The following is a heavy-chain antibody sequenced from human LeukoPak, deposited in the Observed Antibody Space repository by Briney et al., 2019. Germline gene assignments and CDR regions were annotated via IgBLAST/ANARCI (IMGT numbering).Heavy chain of an antibody. CDR1: GFTFSSYE. J-gene: IGHJ4*02. D-gene: IGHD6-13*01. Sequence: GGSLRLSCAASGFTFSSYEMNSVRQAPGKGLEWVSLIRSIITSIDYVDSVKGRFTISRDNAKNSLYLQMDSLRAEDTAVYYCVRGISSSYYRYFDYWGQGILVTVSS. CDR2: IRSIITSI. V-gene: IGHV3-48*03. CDR3: VRGISSSYYRYFDY.